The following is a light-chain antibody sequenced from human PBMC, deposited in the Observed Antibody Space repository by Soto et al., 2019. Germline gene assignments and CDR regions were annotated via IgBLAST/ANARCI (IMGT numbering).Light chain of an antibody. CDR2: AIS. Sequence: DIQMTQSPSSRSASVGERVTITFRASQSVTTYLHWYQQKAGEAPKLLIYAISNLQSGVSSRFSGSGSGTDFSLTINTLQPEDFATYYCQQGYSTPWTFGQGTKVDIK. V-gene: IGKV1-39*01. CDR3: QQGYSTPWT. CDR1: QSVTTY. J-gene: IGKJ1*01.